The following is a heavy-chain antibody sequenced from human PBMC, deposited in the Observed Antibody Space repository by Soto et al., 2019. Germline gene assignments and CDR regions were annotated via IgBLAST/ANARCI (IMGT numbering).Heavy chain of an antibody. CDR1: GYTFTSYG. D-gene: IGHD3-3*01. CDR3: ARDNNDLWSGYLEISYYYYYGMDV. V-gene: IGHV1-18*01. CDR2: ISAYNGNT. Sequence: ASVKVSCKASGYTFTSYGIRWVRQAPGQGLEWMGWISAYNGNTNYAQKLQGRDTMTTDTSTSTAYMELRSLRSDDTSVYDCARDNNDLWSGYLEISYYYYYGMDVWGQGTTVTVSS. J-gene: IGHJ6*02.